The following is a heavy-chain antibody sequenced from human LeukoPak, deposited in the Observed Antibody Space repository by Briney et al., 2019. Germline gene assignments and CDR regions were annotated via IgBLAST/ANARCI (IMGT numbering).Heavy chain of an antibody. V-gene: IGHV3-30*14. D-gene: IGHD5-18*01. CDR1: GFTFNTYI. J-gene: IGHJ4*02. Sequence: GGSLRLSCAASGFTFNTYIMHWVRQSPGKGLEWVAVMSHSGTSIDYADSVKGRFTISRDNSKNTLYPQMNGLQTDDTAIYYCATDLRYGSNFFFQYWGLGTLVAVSS. CDR3: ATDLRYGSNFFFQY. CDR2: MSHSGTSI.